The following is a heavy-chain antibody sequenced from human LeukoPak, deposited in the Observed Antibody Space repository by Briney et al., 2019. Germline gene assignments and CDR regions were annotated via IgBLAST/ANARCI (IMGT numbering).Heavy chain of an antibody. V-gene: IGHV4-34*01. J-gene: IGHJ4*02. CDR3: ARGLHCSGGSCYSADY. Sequence: SETLSLICAVYGGSFRGYYWTWIRQPPGKGLEWIGEINHSGSTNYNPSLKSRVTISVDTSKNQFSLKLSSVTAADTAVYYCARGLHCSGGSCYSADYWGQGTLVTVSS. D-gene: IGHD2-15*01. CDR1: GGSFRGYY. CDR2: INHSGST.